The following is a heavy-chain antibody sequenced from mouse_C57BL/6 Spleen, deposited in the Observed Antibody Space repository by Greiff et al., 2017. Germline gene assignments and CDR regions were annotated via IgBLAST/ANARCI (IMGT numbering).Heavy chain of an antibody. CDR2: IRNKANNHAT. J-gene: IGHJ2*01. CDR1: GFTFSDAW. V-gene: IGHV6-6*01. Sequence: EVKVEESGGGLVQPGGSMTLSCAASGFTFSDAWMDWVRQSPEKGLEWVAEIRNKANNHATYYAESVKGRFTISRDDSKSSVYLQMNSLRAEDTGIYYCTRGIYYYGSSYGYWGQGTTLTVSS. CDR3: TRGIYYYGSSYGY. D-gene: IGHD1-1*01.